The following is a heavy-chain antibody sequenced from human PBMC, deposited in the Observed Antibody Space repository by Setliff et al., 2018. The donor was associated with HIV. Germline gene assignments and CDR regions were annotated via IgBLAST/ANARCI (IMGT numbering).Heavy chain of an antibody. J-gene: IGHJ6*03. Sequence: PGASLTVSCKGSGYTFANYWISWVRQMPGKGLEWMGRLDPRDSYTDYSPSFQGHVTISGDKSSSTAYLQWSSLRASDTATYYCARLLRRPHDFFYMYVWGKGTTFTVSS. CDR1: GYTFANYW. V-gene: IGHV5-10-1*01. CDR3: ARLLRRPHDFFYMYV. CDR2: LDPRDSYT. D-gene: IGHD2-15*01.